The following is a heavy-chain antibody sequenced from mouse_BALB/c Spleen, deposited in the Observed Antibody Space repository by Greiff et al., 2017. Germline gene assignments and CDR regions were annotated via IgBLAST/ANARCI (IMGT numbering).Heavy chain of an antibody. Sequence: VQGVESGPGLVAPSQSLSITCTVSGFSLTSYGVHWVRQPPGKGLEWLGVIWAGGSTNYNSALMSRLSISKDNSKSQVFLKMNSLQTDDTAMYYCASTAVDWYFDVWGAGTTVTVSS. J-gene: IGHJ1*01. V-gene: IGHV2-9*02. CDR1: GFSLTSYG. CDR2: IWAGGST. D-gene: IGHD1-2*01. CDR3: ASTAVDWYFDV.